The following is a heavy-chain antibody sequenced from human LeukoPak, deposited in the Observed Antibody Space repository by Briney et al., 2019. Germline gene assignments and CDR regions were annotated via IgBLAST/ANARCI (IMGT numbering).Heavy chain of an antibody. D-gene: IGHD4-11*01. CDR2: ISDYNGNT. CDR1: GYTFTSYG. CDR3: ARDLYRDSLPVSWFDP. Sequence: ASVKVSCKASGYTFTSYGISWVRQAPGQGLEWMGWISDYNGNTNYAQKLQGRVTMTTDTSTSTAYMELKSLRSDDTAVYYCARDLYRDSLPVSWFDPWGQGTLVTVSS. V-gene: IGHV1-18*01. J-gene: IGHJ5*02.